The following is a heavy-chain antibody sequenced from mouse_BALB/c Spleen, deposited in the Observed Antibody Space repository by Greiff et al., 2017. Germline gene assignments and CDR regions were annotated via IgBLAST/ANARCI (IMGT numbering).Heavy chain of an antibody. D-gene: IGHD1-1*01. CDR2: ISTYYGDA. J-gene: IGHJ4*01. Sequence: QVHVKQSGAELVRPGVSVKISCKGSGYTFTDYAMHWVKQSHAKSLEWIGVISTYYGDASYNQKFKGKATMTVDKSSSTAYMELARLTSEDSAIYYCARDYGSSYVGAMDYWGQGTSVTVSS. CDR1: GYTFTDYA. V-gene: IGHV1S137*01. CDR3: ARDYGSSYVGAMDY.